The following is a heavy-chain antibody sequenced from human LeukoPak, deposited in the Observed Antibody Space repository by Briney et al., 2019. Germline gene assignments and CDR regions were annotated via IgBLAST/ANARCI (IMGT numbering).Heavy chain of an antibody. J-gene: IGHJ4*02. CDR2: LNPKTGTT. CDR3: VRDQRRIEVAGYYSDY. CDR1: GFTLTSYY. Sequence: GASVKISCKASGFTLTSYYFFWVRLAPGQGLEWMGILNPKTGTTGYAQKFQGRVSMTRDTSTSTVYMELSSLRSGDSAIYYCVRDQRRIEVAGYYSDYWGQGTLVTVSA. D-gene: IGHD6-19*01. V-gene: IGHV1-46*01.